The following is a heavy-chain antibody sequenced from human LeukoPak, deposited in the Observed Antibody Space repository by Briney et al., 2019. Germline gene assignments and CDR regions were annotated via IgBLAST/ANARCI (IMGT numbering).Heavy chain of an antibody. D-gene: IGHD6-19*01. V-gene: IGHV3-30*18. Sequence: PGGSLRLPCATSGFTFSSYGMHWVRQAPGKGLEWVAVTSYDGSDTYYADSVKGRFTISRDNSKNTLYLQINSPRAEDTAVYYCAKDRWIRRISLAGQDYWGQGTLVTVSS. CDR1: GFTFSSYG. CDR2: TSYDGSDT. J-gene: IGHJ4*02. CDR3: AKDRWIRRISLAGQDY.